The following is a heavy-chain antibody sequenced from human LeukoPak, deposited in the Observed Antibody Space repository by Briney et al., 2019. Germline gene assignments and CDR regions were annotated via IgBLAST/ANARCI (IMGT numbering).Heavy chain of an antibody. J-gene: IGHJ6*02. CDR2: IGSSGSTI. CDR3: ARDRGPSGGSYLRVLDYGMDV. Sequence: GGSLRLSCAASGFTFSDYYMSWIRQAPGKGLEWVSYIGSSGSTIYYADSVKGRFTISRDNAKNSLYLQMNSLRAEDTAVYYCARDRGPSGGSYLRVLDYGMDVWGQGTTVTVSS. V-gene: IGHV3-11*01. D-gene: IGHD2-15*01. CDR1: GFTFSDYY.